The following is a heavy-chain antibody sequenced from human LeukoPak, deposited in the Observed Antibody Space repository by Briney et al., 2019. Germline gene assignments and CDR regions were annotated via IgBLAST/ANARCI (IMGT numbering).Heavy chain of an antibody. CDR2: IKQDGSKK. J-gene: IGHJ4*02. V-gene: IGHV3-7*04. CDR3: TRVGYIDEGIDY. Sequence: GGSLRLSCVASGFPFSSYWMTWVCQAPGKGLEWVANIKQDGSKKSYVDSVKGRFTISRDNAKNSLYLQMNSLRAEDTAIYYCTRVGYIDEGIDYWGQGTLVTVSS. D-gene: IGHD5-24*01. CDR1: GFPFSSYW.